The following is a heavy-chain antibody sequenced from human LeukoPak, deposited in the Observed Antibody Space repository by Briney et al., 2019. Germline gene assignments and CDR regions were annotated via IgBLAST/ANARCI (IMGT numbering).Heavy chain of an antibody. Sequence: PGGSLRLSCAASGFNVSSNFMNWVRQAPGKGLEWVSSISSSGTYIYYADSVKGRFTTSRDNAKNSLYLQMNSLRAEDTAVYYCASGINYYDSSGYDCWGQGTLVTVSS. CDR2: ISSSGTYI. CDR1: GFNVSSNF. D-gene: IGHD3-22*01. CDR3: ASGINYYDSSGYDC. V-gene: IGHV3-21*01. J-gene: IGHJ4*02.